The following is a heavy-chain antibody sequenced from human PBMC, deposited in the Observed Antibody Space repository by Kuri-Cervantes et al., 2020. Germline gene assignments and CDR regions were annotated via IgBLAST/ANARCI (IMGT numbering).Heavy chain of an antibody. D-gene: IGHD1-26*01. J-gene: IGHJ5*02. Sequence: ETLSLTCAASGFTFSSYGMHWVRQAPGKGLEWVATIKQDGSETYYLDSLRGRFTISRDNAKNSLFLQMNSLRAEDTAVYYCARDGRGSDSRFHWFDPWGQGTMVTVSS. CDR3: ARDGRGSDSRFHWFDP. CDR1: GFTFSSYG. V-gene: IGHV3-7*01. CDR2: IKQDGSET.